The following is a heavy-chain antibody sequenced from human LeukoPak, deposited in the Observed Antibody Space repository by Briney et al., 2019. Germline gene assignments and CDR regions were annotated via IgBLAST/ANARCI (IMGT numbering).Heavy chain of an antibody. Sequence: PSETLSLTCSVSGGSISGSSYYWGWIRQPPGKGLELIGNIYYGGSTYYNPSLKSRVTISVDTSKNQFSLKLSSVTAADTTVYYCAAGSAWFRRIDYWGQGTLVTVSS. J-gene: IGHJ4*02. CDR1: GGSISGSSYY. D-gene: IGHD6-19*01. CDR2: IYYGGST. CDR3: AAGSAWFRRIDY. V-gene: IGHV4-39*01.